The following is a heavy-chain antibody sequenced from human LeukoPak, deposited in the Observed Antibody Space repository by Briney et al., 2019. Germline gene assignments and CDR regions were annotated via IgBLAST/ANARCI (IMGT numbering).Heavy chain of an antibody. J-gene: IGHJ3*01. Sequence: SETLSLTCTVSGGSISTFYWSWLRQPPGKGLEWIGYIFQTRHSNYNPSLKGRVTISVDTSKNQLSLKLYSVTVADTAIYYCARHPFSDGFDFWGQGTMVTVSS. V-gene: IGHV4-59*08. CDR1: GGSISTFY. CDR2: IFQTRHS. CDR3: ARHPFSDGFDF.